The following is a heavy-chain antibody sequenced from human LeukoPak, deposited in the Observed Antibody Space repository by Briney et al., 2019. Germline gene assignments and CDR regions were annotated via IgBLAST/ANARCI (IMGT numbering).Heavy chain of an antibody. V-gene: IGHV4-30-4*01. CDR3: AREYDSSGYVDSAFDI. J-gene: IGHJ3*02. Sequence: SETLSLTCTVSGGSISSGDYYWSWIRQPPGKGLEWIGDIYYSGSTYYNPSLKSRVTISVDTSKNQFSLKLSSVTAADTAVYYCAREYDSSGYVDSAFDIWGQGTMVTVSS. CDR1: GGSISSGDYY. CDR2: IYYSGST. D-gene: IGHD3-22*01.